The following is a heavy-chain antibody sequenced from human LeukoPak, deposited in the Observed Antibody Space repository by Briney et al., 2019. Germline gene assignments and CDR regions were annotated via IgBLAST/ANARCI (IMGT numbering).Heavy chain of an antibody. Sequence: SETLSLTCAVYGGSFSNYYWSWIRQPPGKGLEWIGEINHSGSTNYNPSLKSRLTISVDTSKKQFSLILTSVTAADTAVYYCARAPVRVAAVGKYFDYWGQGTLVTVSS. J-gene: IGHJ4*02. CDR2: INHSGST. V-gene: IGHV4-34*01. D-gene: IGHD6-13*01. CDR1: GGSFSNYY. CDR3: ARAPVRVAAVGKYFDY.